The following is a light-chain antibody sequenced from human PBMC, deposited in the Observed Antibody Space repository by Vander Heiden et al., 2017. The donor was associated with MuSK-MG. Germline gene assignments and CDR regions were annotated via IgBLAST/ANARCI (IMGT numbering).Light chain of an antibody. Sequence: DIVMTQSPDSLAVSLGERATFSCKSSQSVLYSSNNKNYLAWYQQKPGQPPKLLIYWASTRESGVPDRFSGSGSGTDFTLTISSLQAEDVAVYYCQQDDSTPCTFGQGTKLEIK. V-gene: IGKV4-1*01. CDR2: WAS. J-gene: IGKJ2*01. CDR1: QSVLYSSNNKNY. CDR3: QQDDSTPCT.